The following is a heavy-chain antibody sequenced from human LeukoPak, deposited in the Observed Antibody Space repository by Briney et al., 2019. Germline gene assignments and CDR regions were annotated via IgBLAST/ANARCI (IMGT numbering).Heavy chain of an antibody. J-gene: IGHJ4*02. D-gene: IGHD5-18*01. CDR2: ILAYNDNT. CDR3: ARDTAMAKGDVDY. Sequence: PSVKASCKASGYTFTSFGISWVRQAPGQGREWMGWILAYNDNTTYAQKLQGRVTMTTDTSTSTAYMELRSLRSDDTAVYYCARDTAMAKGDVDYWGQGTLVTVSS. V-gene: IGHV1-18*01. CDR1: GYTFTSFG.